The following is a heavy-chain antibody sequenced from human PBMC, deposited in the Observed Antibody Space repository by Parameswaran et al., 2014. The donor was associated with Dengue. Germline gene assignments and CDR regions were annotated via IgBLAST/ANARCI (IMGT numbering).Heavy chain of an antibody. J-gene: IGHJ6*02. CDR2: IRSKAYGGTT. D-gene: IGHD6-6*01. V-gene: IGHV3-49*02. CDR3: TRGPAARGTIGGRGRHYYGMDV. Sequence: RWIRQPPGKGLEWVGFIRSKAYGGTTEYAASVKGRFTISRDDSKSIAYLQMNSLKTEDTAVYYCTRGPAARGTIGGRGRHYYGMDVWGQGTTVTVSS.